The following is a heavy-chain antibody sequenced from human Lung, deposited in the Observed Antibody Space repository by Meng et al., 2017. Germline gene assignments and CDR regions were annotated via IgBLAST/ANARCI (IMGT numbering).Heavy chain of an antibody. J-gene: IGHJ4*02. CDR3: ARDEDISAAGKLFGDY. D-gene: IGHD6-25*01. CDR1: GSNFPDYY. V-gene: IGHV1-2*06. CDR2: INPKSGDT. Sequence: QVQVVQAGVEVKRPGVSVKVSCKPSGSNFPDYYIHWVRRAPGQGLEWMGRINPKSGDTHYAQKFQARVTMTGDTSISTAYMELGGLRSDDTAMYYCARDEDISAAGKLFGDYWGQGTLVTVSS.